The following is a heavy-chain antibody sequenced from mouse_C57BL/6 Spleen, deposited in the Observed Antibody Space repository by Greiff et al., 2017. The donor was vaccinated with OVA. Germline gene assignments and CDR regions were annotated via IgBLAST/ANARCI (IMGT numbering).Heavy chain of an antibody. V-gene: IGHV1-69*01. D-gene: IGHD1-1*01. CDR2: IDPSDSYT. Sequence: VQLQQPGAELVMPGASVKLSCKASGYTFTSYWMHRVKQRPGQGLEWIGEIDPSDSYTNYNQKFKGKSTLTVDKSSSTAYMQLSSLTSEDSAVYYCARLDGSTFAYWGQGTLVTVSA. CDR3: ARLDGSTFAY. CDR1: GYTFTSYW. J-gene: IGHJ3*01.